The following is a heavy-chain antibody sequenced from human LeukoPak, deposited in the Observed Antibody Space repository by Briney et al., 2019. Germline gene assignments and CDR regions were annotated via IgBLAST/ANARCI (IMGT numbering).Heavy chain of an antibody. CDR2: ISSSGNT. Sequence: SETLSLTCTVFNASISTYYWSWIRQPPGKGLEWIGYISSSGNTNYNPSLKSRLSISVDTSKNQFSLRLTSATAADTAVYYCARVLTIFGVVISYGAFDIWGQGTVVTVSS. V-gene: IGHV4-59*01. CDR3: ARVLTIFGVVISYGAFDI. D-gene: IGHD3-3*01. CDR1: NASISTYY. J-gene: IGHJ3*02.